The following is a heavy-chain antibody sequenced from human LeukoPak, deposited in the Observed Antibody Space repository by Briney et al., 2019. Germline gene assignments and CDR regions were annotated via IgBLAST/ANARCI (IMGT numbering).Heavy chain of an antibody. CDR2: INPNSGGT. CDR3: ARAEHNSGYNWESFDY. D-gene: IGHD5-12*01. J-gene: IGHJ4*02. V-gene: IGHV1-2*02. Sequence: ASVKVSCKASGYTFTGYYMHWVRQAPGQGLEWMGWINPNSGGTNYAQKFQGRVTMTRDTSISTAYMELSRLRSDDTAVYYCARAEHNSGYNWESFDYWGQGTLVTVSS. CDR1: GYTFTGYY.